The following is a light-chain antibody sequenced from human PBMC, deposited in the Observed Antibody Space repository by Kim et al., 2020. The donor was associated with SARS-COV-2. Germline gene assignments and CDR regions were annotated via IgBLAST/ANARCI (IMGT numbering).Light chain of an antibody. V-gene: IGKV3-11*01. CDR1: ESVSSY. CDR3: QQRSNWPPWT. Sequence: EIVLTQSPATLSLSPGERATLSCRASESVSSYLAWYQQKPGQAPRLLIYDASNRATGIPSRFSGSGSGTDFTLTISNVEPEEFAVYYCQQRSNWPPWTFGQGTKVDIK. J-gene: IGKJ1*01. CDR2: DAS.